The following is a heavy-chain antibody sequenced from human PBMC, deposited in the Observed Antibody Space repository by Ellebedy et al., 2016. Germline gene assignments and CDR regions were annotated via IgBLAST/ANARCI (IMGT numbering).Heavy chain of an antibody. CDR3: ARTASITMVRGVRSYLDY. D-gene: IGHD3-10*01. V-gene: IGHV4-34*01. CDR1: GGSFSGYY. CDR2: INHSGST. J-gene: IGHJ4*02. Sequence: SETLSLTXAVYGGSFSGYYWSWIRQPPGKGLEWIGEINHSGSTNYNPSLKSRVTISVDTSKNQFSLKLSSVTAADTAVYYCARTASITMVRGVRSYLDYWGQGTLVTVSS.